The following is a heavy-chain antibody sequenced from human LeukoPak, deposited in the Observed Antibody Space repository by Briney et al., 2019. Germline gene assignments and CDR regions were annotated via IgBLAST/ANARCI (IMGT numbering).Heavy chain of an antibody. Sequence: TGGSLRLSCAASGFTFSSYEMNWVRQAPGKGLEWVSYISSSGSTIYYADSVKGRFTISRDNAKNSLYLQMNSLRAEDTAVYYCAREHGGRGYYYGMDVWGQGTTVTVSS. D-gene: IGHD1-26*01. V-gene: IGHV3-48*03. J-gene: IGHJ6*02. CDR2: ISSSGSTI. CDR3: AREHGGRGYYYGMDV. CDR1: GFTFSSYE.